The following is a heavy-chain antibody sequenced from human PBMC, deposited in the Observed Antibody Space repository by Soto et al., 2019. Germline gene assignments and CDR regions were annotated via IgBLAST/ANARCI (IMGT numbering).Heavy chain of an antibody. CDR2: TNCKTGVT. V-gene: IGHV1-2*02. CDR1: GYSFIAYY. D-gene: IGHD4-17*01. Sequence: ASVNVSFKASGYSFIAYYIHFVRQAPGHGLEWMGGTNCKTGVTNYAQKFQGRVTVTRHTSISTVYMELSGPRPDDTAFYYCARDLGYGDYVDYNYNYGMDVWGQGTTVTVS. J-gene: IGHJ6*02. CDR3: ARDLGYGDYVDYNYNYGMDV.